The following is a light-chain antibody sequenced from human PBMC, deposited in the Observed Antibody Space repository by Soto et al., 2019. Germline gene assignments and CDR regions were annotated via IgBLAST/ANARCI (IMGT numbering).Light chain of an antibody. J-gene: IGLJ1*01. CDR1: SSNIGGNS. Sequence: QSVMTQPPSVSLAPGQKVTISCSGSSSNIGGNSVSWYQQLPGTAPKLLIYDDNKRPSGIPDRFSGSKSGTSATLGITGFQTGDEADYYCGSWDSSLSAYVFGTGTKLTVL. CDR2: DDN. V-gene: IGLV1-51*01. CDR3: GSWDSSLSAYV.